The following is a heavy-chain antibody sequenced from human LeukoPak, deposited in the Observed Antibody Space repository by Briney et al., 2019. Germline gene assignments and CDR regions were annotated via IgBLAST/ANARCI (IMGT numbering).Heavy chain of an antibody. J-gene: IGHJ4*02. Sequence: GGSLRLSCAASGFTFSNAWMSWVRQAPGKGLEWVGRVKSKTDGGTTDYAAPVKGRFTISRDDSKNTLYLQMNSLKTEDTAVYYCTTDGIQLWPWDYWGQGTLVTVSS. CDR3: TTDGIQLWPWDY. CDR2: VKSKTDGGTT. CDR1: GFTFSNAW. V-gene: IGHV3-15*01. D-gene: IGHD5-18*01.